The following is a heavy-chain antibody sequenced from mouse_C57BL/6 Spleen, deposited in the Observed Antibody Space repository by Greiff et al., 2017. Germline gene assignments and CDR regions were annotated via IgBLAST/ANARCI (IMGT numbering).Heavy chain of an antibody. Sequence: VQLQQPGAELVKPGASVKLSCKASGYTFTSYWMQWVKQRPGQGLEWIGEIDPSDSYTNYNQKFKGKATLTVDTSSSTAYMQLSSRTSEDSAVYYCARIFDVWGTGTTVTVSS. V-gene: IGHV1-50*01. CDR1: GYTFTSYW. CDR2: IDPSDSYT. CDR3: ARIFDV. J-gene: IGHJ1*03.